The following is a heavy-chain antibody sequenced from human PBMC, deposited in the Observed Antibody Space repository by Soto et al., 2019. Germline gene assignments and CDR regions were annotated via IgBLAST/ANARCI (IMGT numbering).Heavy chain of an antibody. CDR1: GFKFYDYA. CDR2: IRSRSYAGTT. J-gene: IGHJ4*02. D-gene: IGHD3-22*01. CDR3: TRDLSHDNSAQPFDY. Sequence: PGGSLRLSCASSGFKFYDYAIICGRHSPLRGLEWVGYIRSRSYAGTTAYAASVEGRFIISRDDTRSIAYLQMHGLRIEDTAVYYCTRDLSHDNSAQPFDYWGQGTLVTVSS. V-gene: IGHV3-49*04.